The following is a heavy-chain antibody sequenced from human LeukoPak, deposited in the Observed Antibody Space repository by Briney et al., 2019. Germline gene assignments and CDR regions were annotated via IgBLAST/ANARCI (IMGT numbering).Heavy chain of an antibody. Sequence: GGSLRLSCAASGFTFSSYSMNWVRQAPGKGLEWVSSISSSSYIYYADSVKGRFTISRDNAKNSLYLQMNSLRAEDTAVYYCARATYYYDSSGYFQLDYWGQGTLVTVSS. CDR1: GFTFSSYS. CDR3: ARATYYYDSSGYFQLDY. CDR2: ISSSSYI. V-gene: IGHV3-21*01. D-gene: IGHD3-22*01. J-gene: IGHJ4*02.